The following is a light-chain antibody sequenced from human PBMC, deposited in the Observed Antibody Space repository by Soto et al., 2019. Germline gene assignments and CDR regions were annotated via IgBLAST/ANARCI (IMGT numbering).Light chain of an antibody. CDR2: GAS. V-gene: IGKV3-15*01. Sequence: EIRMNQSPATVSVSPGARATLSCRASQSVSSNLAWYQQKPGQAPRLLIYGASTRATGIPARFSGSGSGTEFTLTISSLQSEDFAVYCCQQYNSWPATFGQGTKVDIK. J-gene: IGKJ1*01. CDR3: QQYNSWPAT. CDR1: QSVSSN.